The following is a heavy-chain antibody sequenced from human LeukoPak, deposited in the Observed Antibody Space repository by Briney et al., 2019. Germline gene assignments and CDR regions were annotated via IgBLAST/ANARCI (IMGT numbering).Heavy chain of an antibody. J-gene: IGHJ4*02. Sequence: PGGSLRLSCAASGFTFSSYGMSWVRQAPGKGLEWVSYISSSGSTIYYADSVKGRFTISRDNAKNSLYLQMNSLRAEDTAVYYCARVSEQQPPHWGQGTLVTVSS. V-gene: IGHV3-48*04. D-gene: IGHD6-13*01. CDR3: ARVSEQQPPH. CDR1: GFTFSSYG. CDR2: ISSSGSTI.